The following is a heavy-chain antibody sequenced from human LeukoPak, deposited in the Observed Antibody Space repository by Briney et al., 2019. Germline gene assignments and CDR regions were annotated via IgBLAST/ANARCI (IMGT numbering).Heavy chain of an antibody. CDR3: ARTHYYDSSGDNWFDP. J-gene: IGHJ5*02. D-gene: IGHD3-22*01. Sequence: ASVKVSCKASGYTFTSYDINWVRQATGQGLEWMGWMNPNSGHTGYAQKFQGRVTMTRNTSITTAHMELSSLRSEDTAVYYCARTHYYDSSGDNWFDPWGQGTLVTVSS. V-gene: IGHV1-8*01. CDR2: MNPNSGHT. CDR1: GYTFTSYD.